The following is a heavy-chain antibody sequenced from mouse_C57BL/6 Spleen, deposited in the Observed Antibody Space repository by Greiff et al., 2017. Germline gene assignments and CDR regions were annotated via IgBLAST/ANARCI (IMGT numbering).Heavy chain of an antibody. V-gene: IGHV5-9*01. D-gene: IGHD3-3*01. Sequence: EVQLQESGGGLVKPGGSLKLSCAASGFTFSSYTMSWVRQTPEKRLEWVATISGGGGNTYYPDSVKGLFTIARDNAKNTLYLQMSSLRSEDTALYYGARHLGRETYYLDYWGQGTTLTVSS. CDR2: ISGGGGNT. CDR3: ARHLGRETYYLDY. J-gene: IGHJ2*01. CDR1: GFTFSSYT.